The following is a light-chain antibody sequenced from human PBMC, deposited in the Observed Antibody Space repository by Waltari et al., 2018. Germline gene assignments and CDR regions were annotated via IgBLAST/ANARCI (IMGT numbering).Light chain of an antibody. J-gene: IGLJ1*01. CDR3: CSYAGSYTFV. CDR2: DVF. V-gene: IGLV2-11*01. Sequence: QSALTQPRSVSGSPGQSVTISCTGTSSDVGGYHYVSWYQQHPGKAPKLIIYDVFARPSGVPERFSGSKSGNTASLTVSGLQAEDEAEYYCCSYAGSYTFVFGTGTKVTVL. CDR1: SSDVGGYHY.